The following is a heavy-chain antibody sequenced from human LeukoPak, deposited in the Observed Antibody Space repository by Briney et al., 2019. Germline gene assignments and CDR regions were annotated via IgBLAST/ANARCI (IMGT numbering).Heavy chain of an antibody. V-gene: IGHV3-30-3*01. CDR1: GFTFSSYA. CDR2: ISYDGSNK. D-gene: IGHD4-23*01. Sequence: GGSLRLSCAASGFTFSSYAMHWVRQAPGKVLEWVAVISYDGSNKYYADSVKGRFTISRDNSKNTLYLQMNSLRAEDTAVYYCARCPIVSYGGHYFDYWGQGTLVTVSS. J-gene: IGHJ4*02. CDR3: ARCPIVSYGGHYFDY.